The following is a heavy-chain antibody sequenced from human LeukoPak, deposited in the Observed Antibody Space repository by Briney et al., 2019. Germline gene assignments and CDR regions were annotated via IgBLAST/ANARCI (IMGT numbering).Heavy chain of an antibody. J-gene: IGHJ5*02. Sequence: PSETLSLTCTVSGGSISSYYWSWIRQPPGKGLEWIGYIHSSGSTNYNTSLESRVTISVDTSKNQFSLKLSSVTAADTAVYYCAEYGSSYGWFDPWGQGTLVTVS. V-gene: IGHV4-59*08. D-gene: IGHD6-13*01. CDR1: GGSISSYY. CDR3: AEYGSSYGWFDP. CDR2: IHSSGST.